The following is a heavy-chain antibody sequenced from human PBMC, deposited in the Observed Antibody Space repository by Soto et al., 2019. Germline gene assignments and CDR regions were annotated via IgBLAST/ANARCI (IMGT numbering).Heavy chain of an antibody. Sequence: ASVKVSCKASGYTFTGYYMHWVRQAPGQGLEWMGWINPNSGGTNYAQKFQGWVTMTRDTSISTAYMELSRLRSDDTAVYDCARWDFPSDFGVVTENSYYYYGMDVWGQGTTVTVSS. CDR3: ARWDFPSDFGVVTENSYYYYGMDV. CDR1: GYTFTGYY. D-gene: IGHD3-3*01. CDR2: INPNSGGT. V-gene: IGHV1-2*04. J-gene: IGHJ6*02.